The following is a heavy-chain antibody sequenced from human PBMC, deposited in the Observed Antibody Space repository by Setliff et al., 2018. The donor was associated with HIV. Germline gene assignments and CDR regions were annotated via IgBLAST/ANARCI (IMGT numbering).Heavy chain of an antibody. CDR1: SGSISSSNW. Sequence: PSETLSLTCAVSSGSISSSNWWSWVRQPPGKGLEWIGEIYHSGSTNYNPSLKSRVTISVDTSKSQFSLKLSSLTAADTAVYYCARHRKDDYFLTAYFDSLGQGALVTVSS. V-gene: IGHV4-4*02. CDR2: IYHSGST. CDR3: ARHRKDDYFLTAYFDS. J-gene: IGHJ4*02. D-gene: IGHD4-17*01.